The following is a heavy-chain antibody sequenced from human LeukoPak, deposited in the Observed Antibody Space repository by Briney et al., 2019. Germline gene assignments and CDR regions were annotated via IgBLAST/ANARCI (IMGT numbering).Heavy chain of an antibody. Sequence: SETLSLTCAVYGGSFSGYYWSWIRQPPGKGLEWMGEINHSGSTNYNPSLKSRVTISVDTSKNQFSLKLSTVTAADTAVYYCAREKAEYCSGGSCYQTGWFDPWGQGTLVTVSS. D-gene: IGHD2-15*01. CDR2: INHSGST. CDR3: AREKAEYCSGGSCYQTGWFDP. J-gene: IGHJ5*02. CDR1: GGSFSGYY. V-gene: IGHV4-34*01.